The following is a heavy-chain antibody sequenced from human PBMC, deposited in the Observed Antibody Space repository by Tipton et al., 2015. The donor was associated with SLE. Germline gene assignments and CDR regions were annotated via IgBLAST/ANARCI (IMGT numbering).Heavy chain of an antibody. CDR3: ARTLGAIAHTVYDAFDI. V-gene: IGHV4-31*03. Sequence: TLSLTCTVSGDSITIGVYFWSWIRQHPGRGLEWIGDIYYSGSTHYNPSLKGRISISVDTSTNQFSLQVRSVTAADTAVYYCARTLGAIAHTVYDAFDIWGQGKMVTVSS. CDR1: GDSITIGVYF. J-gene: IGHJ3*02. D-gene: IGHD1-26*01. CDR2: IYYSGST.